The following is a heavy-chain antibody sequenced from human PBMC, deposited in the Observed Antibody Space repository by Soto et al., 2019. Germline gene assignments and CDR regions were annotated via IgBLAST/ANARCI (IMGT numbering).Heavy chain of an antibody. D-gene: IGHD4-17*01. Sequence: GGSLRLSCAASGFTFSSYWMSWVRQAPGKGLEWVANIKQDGSEKYYVDSVKGRFTISRDNAKNSLYLQMNSLRAEDTAVYYCARDHGYGDCPIDYWGQGTLVTVSS. CDR3: ARDHGYGDCPIDY. CDR2: IKQDGSEK. J-gene: IGHJ4*02. V-gene: IGHV3-7*01. CDR1: GFTFSSYW.